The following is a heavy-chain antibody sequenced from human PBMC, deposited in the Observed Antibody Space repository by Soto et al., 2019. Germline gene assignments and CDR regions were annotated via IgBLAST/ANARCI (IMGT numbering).Heavy chain of an antibody. CDR1: GGSISSSSYY. J-gene: IGHJ6*02. CDR3: ARQGRGYYSYYYYYGMDV. Sequence: QLQLQESGPGLVKPSETLSLTCTVSGGSISSSSYYWGWIRQPPGKGLEWIGSIYYSGSTYYHPSLKSRVTTSVDTSKNQFSLKLSSVTAADTAVYYCARQGRGYYSYYYYYGMDVWGQGTTVTVSS. CDR2: IYYSGST. D-gene: IGHD3-22*01. V-gene: IGHV4-39*01.